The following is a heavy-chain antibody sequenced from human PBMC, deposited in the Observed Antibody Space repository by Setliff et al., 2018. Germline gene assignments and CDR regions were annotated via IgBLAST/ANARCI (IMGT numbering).Heavy chain of an antibody. D-gene: IGHD3-10*01. CDR1: NGSISSGNYF. Sequence: SETLSLTCTVSNGSISSGNYFWGWIRQPPGKGLEWMGSIFYTGSTYYSPSLKSRVTMSIDTSKSQFSLNLSSVTAADTAVYYCARIAYGSGSYYFDYWGQGTLVTVSS. CDR2: IFYTGST. CDR3: ARIAYGSGSYYFDY. J-gene: IGHJ4*02. V-gene: IGHV4-39*01.